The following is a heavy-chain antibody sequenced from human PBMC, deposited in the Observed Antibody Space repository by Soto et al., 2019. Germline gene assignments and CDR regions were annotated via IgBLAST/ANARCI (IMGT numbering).Heavy chain of an antibody. CDR3: ARIPGSDYSDPHDY. CDR1: GGSFSGYH. CDR2: ITHRGSH. V-gene: IGHV4-34*01. J-gene: IGHJ4*02. D-gene: IGHD4-17*01. Sequence: SETLSLTCAVYGGSFSGYHWTWIRQAPGRGLDWVGEITHRGSHTYKSSLQSRLTMSVDTSKNQFSLNLRSVTAAGTAVYYCARIPGSDYSDPHDYWAQGTLVTVSS.